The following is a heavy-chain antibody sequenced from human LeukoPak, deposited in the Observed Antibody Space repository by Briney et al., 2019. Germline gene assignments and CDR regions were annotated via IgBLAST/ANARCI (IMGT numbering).Heavy chain of an antibody. D-gene: IGHD5-18*01. V-gene: IGHV4-39*01. Sequence: TSETLSLTCTVSGGSISSSSYDWGWIRQPPGKGLEWIGSIYYSGSTYYNPSLKSRVTISVDTSKNQFSLKLSSVTAADTAVYYCARPLTSGTALWYFDLWGRGTLVTVSS. J-gene: IGHJ2*01. CDR1: GGSISSSSYD. CDR2: IYYSGST. CDR3: ARPLTSGTALWYFDL.